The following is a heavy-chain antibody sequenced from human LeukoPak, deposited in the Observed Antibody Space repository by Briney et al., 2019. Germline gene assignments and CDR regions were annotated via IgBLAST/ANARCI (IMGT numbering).Heavy chain of an antibody. V-gene: IGHV4-39*07. J-gene: IGHJ5*02. CDR1: GGSNSSSNYY. CDR2: IYYSGGT. CDR3: ARVHASGYNIYNWFDP. Sequence: SETLSLTRTVSGGSNSSSNYYWGWVRQPPGKGLEWIGSIYYSGGTYYNPSLKSRVTISIDTSKDQFSLSLRSVTAADTAVFYCARVHASGYNIYNWFDPWGQGTLVTVSS. D-gene: IGHD5-12*01.